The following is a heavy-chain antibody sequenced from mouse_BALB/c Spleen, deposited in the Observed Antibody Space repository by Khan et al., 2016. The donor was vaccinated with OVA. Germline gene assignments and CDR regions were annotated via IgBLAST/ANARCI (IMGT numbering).Heavy chain of an antibody. CDR2: ISTGGHYT. V-gene: IGHV5-6*01. CDR1: GFTFSTYG. Sequence: EVKLMESGGDVVKPGGSLKLSCAASGFTFSTYGMSWVRQTPDKRLEWVATISTGGHYTYYPDTVKGRFTITRDNAKKTLYLQMSSLKSEDTAMFYCTSLAYYYDSEGFAYWGQGTLVTVSA. D-gene: IGHD1-1*01. CDR3: TSLAYYYDSEGFAY. J-gene: IGHJ3*01.